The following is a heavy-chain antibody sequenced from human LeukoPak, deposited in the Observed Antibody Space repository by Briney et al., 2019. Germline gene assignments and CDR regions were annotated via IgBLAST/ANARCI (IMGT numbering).Heavy chain of an antibody. J-gene: IGHJ6*03. CDR3: AKVGYYDSSGTYYYYYYMDV. D-gene: IGHD3-22*01. CDR2: ISGSGGST. Sequence: GGSLRLSCAASGFTFSSYSMNWVRQAPGKGLEWVSAISGSGGSTYYADSVKGRFTISRDNSKNTLYLQMNSLRAEDTAIYYCAKVGYYDSSGTYYYYYYMDVWGKGTTVTISS. CDR1: GFTFSSYS. V-gene: IGHV3-23*01.